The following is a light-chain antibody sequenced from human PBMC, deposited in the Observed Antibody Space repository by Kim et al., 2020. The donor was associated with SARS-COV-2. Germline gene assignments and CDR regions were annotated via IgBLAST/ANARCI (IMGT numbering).Light chain of an antibody. CDR3: SSYAGSDNIYV. Sequence: QSVLTQPASVSGSPGQSITISCTGTSSDVGDKNYVSWYQQHPGKVPKLLIYEVSKRPSGVANRFSGSKSGNTASLTISGLQAEDEADYYCSSYAGSDNIYVFGTGTKVTVL. V-gene: IGLV2-14*03. J-gene: IGLJ1*01. CDR2: EVS. CDR1: SSDVGDKNY.